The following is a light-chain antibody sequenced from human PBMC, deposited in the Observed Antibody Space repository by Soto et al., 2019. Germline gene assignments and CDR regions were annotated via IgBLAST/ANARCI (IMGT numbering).Light chain of an antibody. CDR1: QSVSSS. V-gene: IGKV3-11*01. CDR3: HQRSNWPWT. Sequence: EIVLTQSPATLSLSPGERATLSCRAAQSVSSSLAWYQHRPGQAPRLLIYDASNRATGIPARFSGSGSGTAFTLTISSLEPEDFAVYYCHQRSNWPWTFGQGTKVEIK. J-gene: IGKJ1*01. CDR2: DAS.